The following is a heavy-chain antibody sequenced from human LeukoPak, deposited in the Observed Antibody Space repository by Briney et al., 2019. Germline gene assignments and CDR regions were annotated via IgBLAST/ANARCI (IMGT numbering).Heavy chain of an antibody. CDR1: GFTFKSFS. D-gene: IGHD6-13*01. CDR2: ISSTSAHK. J-gene: IGHJ3*02. CDR3: ATRVTADSYDASDI. V-gene: IGHV3-21*06. Sequence: NPGGPLRLSCAASGFTFKSFSMTWVRQAPGKGLEWVASISSTSAHKYHADSVKGRFTISRDNDKNSLYLQMNSLRTEDTALYYCATRVTADSYDASDIWGQGTMVTVSS.